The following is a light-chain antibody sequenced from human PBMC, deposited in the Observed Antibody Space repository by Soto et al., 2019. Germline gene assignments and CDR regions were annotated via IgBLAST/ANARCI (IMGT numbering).Light chain of an antibody. Sequence: EIVLTQSPGTLSLSPGDRATLSCRASQSVSSSSLAWYQQKPGQAPRVLIFGASSRATGIPDRFSGSGSGTDFTLTISRLEPEDFATYYCQQSYSTPQTFGQGTKVDIK. V-gene: IGKV3-20*01. J-gene: IGKJ1*01. CDR3: QQSYSTPQT. CDR1: QSVSSSS. CDR2: GAS.